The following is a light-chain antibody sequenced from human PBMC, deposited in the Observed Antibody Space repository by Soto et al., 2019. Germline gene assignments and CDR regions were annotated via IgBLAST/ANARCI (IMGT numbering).Light chain of an antibody. V-gene: IGKV2-30*02. CDR2: KVS. CDR3: MKGTHWPIT. J-gene: IGKJ5*01. Sequence: DIVMTQTPLSSPVTLGQAASISCRSSQSLVHNDGNTYLSWFQQRPGRSPRSIICKVSNRDSGVPARLSGSGSGTDLELKISRVEAEDVGVYYCMKGTHWPITFGQGTRLEIK. CDR1: QSLVHNDGNTY.